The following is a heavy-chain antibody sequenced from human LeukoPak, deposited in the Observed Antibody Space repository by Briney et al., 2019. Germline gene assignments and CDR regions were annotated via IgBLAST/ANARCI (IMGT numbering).Heavy chain of an antibody. CDR1: GFTFSSYS. J-gene: IGHJ4*02. Sequence: GGSLRLSCAASGFTFSSYSMNWVRQAPGKGLEWVSSISSSSSYIYYADSVKGRFTISRDNAKNSLYLQMNSLRAEDTAVYYCARVWVSSSRAFDYWGQGTLVTVSS. CDR2: ISSSSSYI. D-gene: IGHD6-13*01. CDR3: ARVWVSSSRAFDY. V-gene: IGHV3-21*01.